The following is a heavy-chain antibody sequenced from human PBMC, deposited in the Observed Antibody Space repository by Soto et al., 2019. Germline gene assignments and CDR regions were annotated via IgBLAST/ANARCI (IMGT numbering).Heavy chain of an antibody. V-gene: IGHV3-15*07. Sequence: PGGYLRLSCAASGFIFSNAWINWVRQAPGKRLEWVGRIKSKADGGTTDFAAPVKGRFAISRDDSKNMMYMEMSSLRTEDTAVYYCTTYSYINMPIVLFDYWGHGTLVTVSS. CDR3: TTYSYINMPIVLFDY. D-gene: IGHD2-2*01. CDR1: GFIFSNAW. J-gene: IGHJ4*01. CDR2: IKSKADGGTT.